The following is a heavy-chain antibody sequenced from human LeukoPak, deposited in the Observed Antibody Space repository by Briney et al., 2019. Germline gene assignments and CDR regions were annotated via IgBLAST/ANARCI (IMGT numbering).Heavy chain of an antibody. CDR2: ISWNSGSI. Sequence: GRSLRLSCAASGFTFDDYAMHWVRQAPGKGLEWVSGISWNSGSIGYADSVKGRFTISRDNAKNSLYLQMNSLRAEDTALYYCAKDRGPYYDFWSGYSPDYWGQGTLVTVSS. CDR3: AKDRGPYYDFWSGYSPDY. D-gene: IGHD3-3*01. V-gene: IGHV3-9*01. J-gene: IGHJ4*02. CDR1: GFTFDDYA.